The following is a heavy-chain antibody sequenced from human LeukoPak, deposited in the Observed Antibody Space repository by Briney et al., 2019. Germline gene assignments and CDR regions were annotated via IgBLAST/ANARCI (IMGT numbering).Heavy chain of an antibody. V-gene: IGHV1-18*04. Sequence: ASVKVSCKASGYTFTSYGMSWVRQAPGQGLEWMGWISAYNGNTNYAQKLLGRVTMTTDTSTSTAYMELRSLRSDDTAVYYCARDSPYGDYEAYCGMDVWGKGTTVTVSS. CDR1: GYTFTSYG. CDR2: ISAYNGNT. CDR3: ARDSPYGDYEAYCGMDV. J-gene: IGHJ6*04. D-gene: IGHD4-17*01.